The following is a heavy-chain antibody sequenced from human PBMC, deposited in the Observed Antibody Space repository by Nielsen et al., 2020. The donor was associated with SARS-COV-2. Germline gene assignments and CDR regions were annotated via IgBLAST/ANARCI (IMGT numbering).Heavy chain of an antibody. V-gene: IGHV3-30*18. CDR1: GFTFSSYG. CDR3: AKGDSSSSSFES. CDR2: ISYDGSNK. D-gene: IGHD6-6*01. J-gene: IGHJ4*02. Sequence: GGSLRLSCAASGFTFSSYGMHWVRQAPGKGLEWVAVISYDGSNKYYADSVKGRFTISRDNSKNTLYLQMNSLRLEDTAVYYCAKGDSSSSSFESWGQGTLVTVSS.